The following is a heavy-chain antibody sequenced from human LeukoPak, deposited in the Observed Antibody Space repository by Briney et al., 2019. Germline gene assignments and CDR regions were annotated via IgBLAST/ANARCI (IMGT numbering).Heavy chain of an antibody. V-gene: IGHV1-69*04. CDR1: GGTFSSYA. CDR3: ARGTAMVDY. CDR2: IIPILGIA. D-gene: IGHD5-18*01. Sequence: SVRVSCKASGGTFSSYAISWVRQAPGQGLEWMGRIIPILGIANYAQKFQGRVTITADKSTSTAYMELSSLRSEDTAVYYCARGTAMVDYWGQGTLVTVSS. J-gene: IGHJ4*02.